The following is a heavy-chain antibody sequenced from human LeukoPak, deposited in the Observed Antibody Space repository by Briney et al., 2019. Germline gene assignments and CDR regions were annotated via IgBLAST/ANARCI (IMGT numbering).Heavy chain of an antibody. J-gene: IGHJ4*02. CDR3: ARVKPNCSSTSCYMKY. Sequence: ASVKVSCKASGYTFTGYYMHWVRQAPGQGLEWMGWINPNSGGTNYAQKFQGRVTMTRDTSISTAYMELSRLRSDDTAVYYCARVKPNCSSTSCYMKYWGQGTLVTVSS. CDR1: GYTFTGYY. V-gene: IGHV1-2*02. D-gene: IGHD2-2*02. CDR2: INPNSGGT.